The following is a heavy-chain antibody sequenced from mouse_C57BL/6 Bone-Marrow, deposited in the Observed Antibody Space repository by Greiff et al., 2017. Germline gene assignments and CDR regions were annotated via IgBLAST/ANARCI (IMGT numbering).Heavy chain of an antibody. CDR3: ARNWDDYYAMDY. CDR2: INPNNGGT. Sequence: DVQLQESGPELVKPGASVKIPCKASGYTFTDYNMDWVKQSHGKSLEWIGDINPNNGGTIYNQKFKGKATLTVDKSSSTAYMELRSLTSEDTAVYYCARNWDDYYAMDYWGQGTSVTVSS. J-gene: IGHJ4*01. D-gene: IGHD4-1*01. CDR1: GYTFTDYN. V-gene: IGHV1-18*01.